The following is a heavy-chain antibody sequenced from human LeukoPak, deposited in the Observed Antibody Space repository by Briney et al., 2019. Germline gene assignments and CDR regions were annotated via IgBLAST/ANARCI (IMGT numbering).Heavy chain of an antibody. D-gene: IGHD3-22*01. Sequence: ASVKVSCKASGYTFTSYFMHWARQAPGQGLEWMGIINPSGGSTNYAQKFQGRVTMTRDTSTSTVYMELSSLRSEDTAVYYCAKEKRYDSSVSEQYYFDYWGQGTLVTVSS. J-gene: IGHJ4*02. CDR1: GYTFTSYF. CDR2: INPSGGST. CDR3: AKEKRYDSSVSEQYYFDY. V-gene: IGHV1-46*01.